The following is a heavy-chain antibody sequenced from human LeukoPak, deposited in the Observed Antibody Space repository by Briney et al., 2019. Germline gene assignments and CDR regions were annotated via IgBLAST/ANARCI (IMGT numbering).Heavy chain of an antibody. CDR1: GYTFTGYY. V-gene: IGHV1-2*02. D-gene: IGHD6-13*01. CDR3: ARDSAAAGTGTWFDY. J-gene: IGHJ4*02. Sequence: ASVKVSCKASGYTFTGYYMHWVRQAPGQGLEWMGWINPNSGGTNCAQKFQGRVTMTRDTSISTAYMELSRLRSDDTAVYYCARDSAAAGTGTWFDYWGQGTLVTVSS. CDR2: INPNSGGT.